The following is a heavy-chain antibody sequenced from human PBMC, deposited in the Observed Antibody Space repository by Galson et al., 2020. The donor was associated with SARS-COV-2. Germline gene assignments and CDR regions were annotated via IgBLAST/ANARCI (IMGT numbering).Heavy chain of an antibody. V-gene: IGHV3-53*01. D-gene: IGHD3-10*01. J-gene: IGHJ4*02. CDR2: IYSGGST. CDR1: GFTVSSNY. CDR3: ARGKEVVRGVIRWGGGYFDY. Sequence: GGSLRLSCAASGFTVSSNYMSWVRQAPGKGLEWVSVIYSGGSTYYADSVKGRFTISRDNSKNTLYLQMNSLRAEDTAVYYCARGKEVVRGVIRWGGGYFDYWGQGTLVTVSS.